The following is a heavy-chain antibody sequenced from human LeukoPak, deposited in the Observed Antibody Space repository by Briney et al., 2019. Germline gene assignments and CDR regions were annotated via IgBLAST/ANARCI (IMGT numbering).Heavy chain of an antibody. CDR1: GYTFTSYG. V-gene: IGHV1-18*01. Sequence: ASVKVSCKASGYTFTSYGISWVRLAPGQGLEWMGWISSYNGDTDYAQKLQGRVTMTTDTSTSTAYMELRSLRSDDTAVYYCARDRNTMVRGVTVRYYYYGMDVWGQGTTVTVSS. CDR2: ISSYNGDT. J-gene: IGHJ6*02. D-gene: IGHD3-10*01. CDR3: ARDRNTMVRGVTVRYYYYGMDV.